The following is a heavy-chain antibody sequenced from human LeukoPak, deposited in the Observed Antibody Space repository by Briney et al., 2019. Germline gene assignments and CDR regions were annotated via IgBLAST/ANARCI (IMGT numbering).Heavy chain of an antibody. CDR2: IYHSGNT. J-gene: IGHJ3*02. D-gene: IGHD2-15*01. Sequence: SQTLSLTCAVSGGSISSGGYSWSWIRQPPGKGLEWIGYIYHSGNTYYKPSLKSRVTILVDRSENQFSLKLTSVTAADTAVYYCARGRVVAADGGAFDIWGQGTMVTVSS. CDR3: ARGRVVAADGGAFDI. CDR1: GGSISSGGYS. V-gene: IGHV4-30-2*01.